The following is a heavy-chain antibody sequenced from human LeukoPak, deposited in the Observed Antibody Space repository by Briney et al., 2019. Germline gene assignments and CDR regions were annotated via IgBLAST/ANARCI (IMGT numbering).Heavy chain of an antibody. CDR1: GGSISNYY. Sequence: TSETLSLTCNVSGGSISNYYWSWIRQPPGKGLEWIGYMYHTGHTMYNSSLKSRVTMSLDTSKNHFSLRLSSVTAADTAMYYCARHPFATPFDYWGPGTLVTVSS. CDR2: MYHTGHT. CDR3: ARHPFATPFDY. J-gene: IGHJ4*02. V-gene: IGHV4-59*08. D-gene: IGHD2-15*01.